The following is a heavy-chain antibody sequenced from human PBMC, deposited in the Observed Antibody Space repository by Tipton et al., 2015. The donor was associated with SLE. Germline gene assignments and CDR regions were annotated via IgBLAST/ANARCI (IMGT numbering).Heavy chain of an antibody. V-gene: IGHV3-33*01. CDR2: IWYDGSNK. CDR1: GFTFSSYG. CDR3: ARSYGGKAAFDY. Sequence: SLRLSCAASGFTFSSYGMHWVRQAPGKGLEWMAVIWYDGSNKYYADSVKGRFTISRDNSKNTLYLQMNSLRAEDTAVYYCARSYGGKAAFDYWGQGTLVTVSS. J-gene: IGHJ4*02. D-gene: IGHD4-23*01.